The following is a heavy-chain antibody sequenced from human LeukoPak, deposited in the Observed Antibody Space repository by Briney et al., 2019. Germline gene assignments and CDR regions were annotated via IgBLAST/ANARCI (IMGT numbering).Heavy chain of an antibody. CDR2: IYASGST. J-gene: IGHJ2*01. Sequence: SETLCVTCTVSGGSVSTYYWSWIRQPAGKELEWIGRIYASGSTDYNPSLKSPVTISLDTSNNQFSLKLTSVTDADTAVYFCARAAGSRYFDLWGRGTLVTVSS. V-gene: IGHV4-4*07. CDR3: ARAAGSRYFDL. D-gene: IGHD1-26*01. CDR1: GGSVSTYY.